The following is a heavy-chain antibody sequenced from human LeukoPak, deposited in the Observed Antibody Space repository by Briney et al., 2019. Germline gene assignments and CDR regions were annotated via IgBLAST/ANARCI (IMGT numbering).Heavy chain of an antibody. CDR2: INPNSGGT. Sequence: ASVNVSCKASGYTFTGYYMHWVRQAPGQGLEWMGWINPNSGGTNYAQKFQGRVTMTRDTSISTAYMELSRLRSDDTAVYYCARGYWNYETKAYYYYGMDVWGQGTTVTVSS. V-gene: IGHV1-2*02. CDR1: GYTFTGYY. J-gene: IGHJ6*02. D-gene: IGHD1-7*01. CDR3: ARGYWNYETKAYYYYGMDV.